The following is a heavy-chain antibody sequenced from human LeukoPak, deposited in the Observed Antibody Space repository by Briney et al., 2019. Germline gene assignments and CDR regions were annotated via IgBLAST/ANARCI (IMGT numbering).Heavy chain of an antibody. CDR1: GGSFSGYY. CDR2: INHSGST. D-gene: IGHD2-2*01. Sequence: SETLSLTCAVYGGSFSGYYWSWIRQPPGKGLEWIGEINHSGSTNYNPSLNSRVTISVDTSKNQFSLKLSSVTAADTAVYYCARGRKDIVVVPAAIFGYWGQGTLVTVSS. CDR3: ARGRKDIVVVPAAIFGY. J-gene: IGHJ4*02. V-gene: IGHV4-34*01.